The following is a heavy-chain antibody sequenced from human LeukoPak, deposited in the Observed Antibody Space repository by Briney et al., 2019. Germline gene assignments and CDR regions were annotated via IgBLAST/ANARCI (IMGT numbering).Heavy chain of an antibody. CDR3: ARAGNHAAYYYYYYYMDV. CDR2: ISYDGSNK. V-gene: IGHV3-30-3*01. CDR1: GFTFSNYV. D-gene: IGHD4-23*01. J-gene: IGHJ6*03. Sequence: GGSLRLSCAASGFTFSNYVIHWVRQAPGKGLEWVAVISYDGSNKYYADSVKGRFTISRDNAKNSLYLQMNSLRAEDTAVYYFARAGNHAAYYYYYYYMDVWGKGTTVTVSS.